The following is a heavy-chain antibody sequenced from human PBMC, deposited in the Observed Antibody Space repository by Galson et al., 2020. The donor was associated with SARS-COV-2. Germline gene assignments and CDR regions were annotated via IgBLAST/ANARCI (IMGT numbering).Heavy chain of an antibody. CDR2: IYYTGNT. V-gene: IGHV4-59*01. D-gene: IGHD1-26*01. Sequence: SETLSLTCTVSGGSISNYYWTWIRQPPGKGLEWIGYIYYTGNTNYNPSLKSRVTISLDSSKTQFSLKLSSVTAADTAVYYCARAHGSNFDYWGQGTLVTVSS. J-gene: IGHJ4*02. CDR3: ARAHGSNFDY. CDR1: GGSISNYY.